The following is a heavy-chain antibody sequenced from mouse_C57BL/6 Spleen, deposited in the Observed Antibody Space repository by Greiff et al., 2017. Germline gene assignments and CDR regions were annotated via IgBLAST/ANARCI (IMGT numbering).Heavy chain of an antibody. J-gene: IGHJ4*01. CDR1: GYAFSSYW. Sequence: QVQLQQSGAELVKPGASVKISCKASGYAFSSYWMNWVKQRPGKGLEGIGQIYPGDGDTNYNGKFKGKATLTADKSSSTAYMQLSSLTSEDSAVYFCARWTYGSSYGYAMDYWGQGTSVTVSS. CDR3: ARWTYGSSYGYAMDY. D-gene: IGHD1-1*01. V-gene: IGHV1-80*01. CDR2: IYPGDGDT.